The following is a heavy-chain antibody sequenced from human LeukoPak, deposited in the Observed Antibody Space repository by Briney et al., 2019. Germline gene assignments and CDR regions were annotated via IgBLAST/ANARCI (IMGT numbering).Heavy chain of an antibody. D-gene: IGHD1-26*01. CDR1: GGSFSGYY. J-gene: IGHJ4*02. V-gene: IGHV3-23*01. CDR2: ISGSGGST. CDR3: AKASGSYYNGYYFDY. Sequence: ETLSLTCAVYGGSFSGYYWSWIRQAPGKGLEWVSAISGSGGSTYYADSVKGRFTISRDNSKNTLYLQMNSLRAEDTAVYYCAKASGSYYNGYYFDYWGQGTLVTVSS.